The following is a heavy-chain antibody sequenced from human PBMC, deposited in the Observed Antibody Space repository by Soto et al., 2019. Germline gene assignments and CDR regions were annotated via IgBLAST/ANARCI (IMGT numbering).Heavy chain of an antibody. CDR2: IYYSGST. Sequence: SETLSLTCTVSGGSISSYYWSWIRQPPGKGLEWIGYIYYSGSTNYNPSLKSRVTISVDTSKNQFSLKLSSVTAADTAVYYCARSTLPAADTLYFDSRGQGTLVTVS. J-gene: IGHJ4*02. CDR3: ARSTLPAADTLYFDS. CDR1: GGSISSYY. V-gene: IGHV4-59*08. D-gene: IGHD2-15*01.